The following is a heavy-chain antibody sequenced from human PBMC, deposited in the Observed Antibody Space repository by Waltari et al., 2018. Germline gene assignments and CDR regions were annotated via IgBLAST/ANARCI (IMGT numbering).Heavy chain of an antibody. CDR2: INHSGST. Sequence: QVQLQQWGAGLLKPSETLSLTCAVYGGSFSGYYWSWIRQPPGKGLEWIGEINHSGSTNYNPSLKSRVTISVDTSKNQFSLKLSSVTAADTAVYYCATRIYSGSYYVGGRAYFDYWGQGTLVTVSS. V-gene: IGHV4-34*01. CDR1: GGSFSGYY. J-gene: IGHJ4*02. D-gene: IGHD1-26*01. CDR3: ATRIYSGSYYVGGRAYFDY.